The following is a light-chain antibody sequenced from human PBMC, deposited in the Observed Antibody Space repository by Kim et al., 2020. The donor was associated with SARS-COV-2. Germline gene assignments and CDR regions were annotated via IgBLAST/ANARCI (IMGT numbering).Light chain of an antibody. V-gene: IGKV3-11*01. CDR1: QNVSNF. J-gene: IGKJ5*01. CDR2: DAS. Sequence: LSPGKTSTLSCRAGQNVSNFLAWYQQKPGQAPRLLISDASNRATCIPARFSGSASGTDFALTISSLEPEDFAVYFCQQRSNWPLTFGQGTRLEIK. CDR3: QQRSNWPLT.